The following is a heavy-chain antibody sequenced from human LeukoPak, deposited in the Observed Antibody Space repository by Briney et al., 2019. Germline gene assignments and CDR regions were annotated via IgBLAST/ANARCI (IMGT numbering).Heavy chain of an antibody. J-gene: IGHJ4*02. CDR1: GFTFSSYA. D-gene: IGHD3-22*01. CDR2: ISGGAGST. V-gene: IGHV3-23*01. Sequence: GGSLRLSCAASGFTFSSYAMSWVRQAPGKGLEWVSVISGGAGSTFYADSVKGRFTISRDNSKNTLYLQLNSPRAEDTAVYYCARTWGPFDSSGYYYLDYWGQGTLVTVSS. CDR3: ARTWGPFDSSGYYYLDY.